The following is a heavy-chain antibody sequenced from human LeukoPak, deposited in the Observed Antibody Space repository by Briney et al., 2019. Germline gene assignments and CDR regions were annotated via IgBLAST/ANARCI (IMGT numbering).Heavy chain of an antibody. Sequence: SETLSLTCTVSGGSISSSSYYWGWIRQPPGKGLEWIGSIYYSGSTYYNPSLKSRVTISVDTSKNQFSLKLSSVTAADTAVYYCARDPEGMDVWGQGTTVTVSS. CDR3: ARDPEGMDV. CDR1: GGSISSSSYY. CDR2: IYYSGST. V-gene: IGHV4-39*07. J-gene: IGHJ6*02. D-gene: IGHD1-14*01.